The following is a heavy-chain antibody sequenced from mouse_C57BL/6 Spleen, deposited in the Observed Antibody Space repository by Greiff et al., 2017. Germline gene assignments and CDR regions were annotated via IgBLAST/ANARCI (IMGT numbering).Heavy chain of an antibody. CDR1: GFNFSAYY. Sequence: EVKLVESGGGLVQPGGSLSLSCAASGFNFSAYYFSWFRRPPGKPVVGLVFFINQANGYTTEYGAFLKGRLTISGDKSQSILYLQMNALRAEDSATYYGARSRIYDGYYFPDDWGQGTTLTVSS. D-gene: IGHD2-3*01. J-gene: IGHJ2*01. CDR2: FINQANGYTT. CDR3: ARSRIYDGYYFPDD. V-gene: IGHV7-3*01.